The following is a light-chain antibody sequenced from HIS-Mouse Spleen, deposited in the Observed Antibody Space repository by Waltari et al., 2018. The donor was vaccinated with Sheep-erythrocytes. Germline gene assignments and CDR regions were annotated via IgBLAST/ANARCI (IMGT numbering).Light chain of an antibody. CDR3: CSYAGSSTWV. CDR2: EGS. J-gene: IGLJ3*02. Sequence: QSALTQPRSVSGSPGQSVTISCTGTSSDVGGYTYVSWYQQHPGKAPKLMIYEGSKRPSGVSNRFSGSKSGNTASLTISGLQAEDEADYYCCSYAGSSTWVFGGGTKLTVL. CDR1: SSDVGGYTY. V-gene: IGLV2-23*01.